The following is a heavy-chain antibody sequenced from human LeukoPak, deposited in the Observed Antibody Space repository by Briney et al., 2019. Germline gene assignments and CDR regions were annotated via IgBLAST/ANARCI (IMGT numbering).Heavy chain of an antibody. J-gene: IGHJ4*02. Sequence: GGSLRLSCAASGFTFSNAWLSWVRQAPGKGLEWVGRIKSKTDGGTTDYAAPVKGRFTISRDDSKNTLYLQMNSVKTEDTAVYYCSTQLRWDLSYDYWGQGTLVTVSS. V-gene: IGHV3-15*01. CDR1: GFTFSNAW. D-gene: IGHD1-26*01. CDR3: STQLRWDLSYDY. CDR2: IKSKTDGGTT.